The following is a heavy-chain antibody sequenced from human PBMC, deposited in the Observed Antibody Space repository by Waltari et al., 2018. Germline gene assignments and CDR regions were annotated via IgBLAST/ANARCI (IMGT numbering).Heavy chain of an antibody. CDR1: GFTFSSYA. Sequence: VQLLESGGGLVQPGGSLRLSCAASGFTFSSYAMSWIRQPPGKGLEWIGSIYHSGSTYYNPSLKSRVSISVDTSKNQFSLKLSSVTAADTAVYYCAREGENVVVVAADDAFDIWGQGTMVIVSS. D-gene: IGHD2-15*01. CDR2: IYHSGST. V-gene: IGHV4-38-2*02. J-gene: IGHJ3*02. CDR3: AREGENVVVVAADDAFDI.